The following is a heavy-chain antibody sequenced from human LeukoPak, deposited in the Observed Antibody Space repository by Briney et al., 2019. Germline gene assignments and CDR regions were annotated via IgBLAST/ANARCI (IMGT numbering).Heavy chain of an antibody. V-gene: IGHV4-59*01. J-gene: IGHJ6*02. CDR2: IYYTGTA. CDR1: GGSISNYY. CDR3: ARGYDIDV. Sequence: SETLSLTCTVSGGSISNYYWSWIRQPPGKALEWIGYIYYTGTAKYNPSLKSRATISLDTSKNQFSLRLTSVTAADTALFFCARGYDIDVWGQGTTVTVSS.